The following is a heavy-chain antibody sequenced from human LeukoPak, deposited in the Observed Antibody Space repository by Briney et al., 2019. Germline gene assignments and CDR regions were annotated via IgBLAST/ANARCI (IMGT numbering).Heavy chain of an antibody. J-gene: IGHJ3*02. CDR1: GFTFSSYE. V-gene: IGHV3-21*01. CDR2: ISSSSSYI. Sequence: GGSLRLSCAASGFTFSSYEMNWVRQAPGKGLEWVSSISSSSSYIYYADSVKGRFTISRDNAKNSLYLQMNSLRAEDTAVYYCARDPGPTGYSYGPDAFDIWGQGTMVTVSS. CDR3: ARDPGPTGYSYGPDAFDI. D-gene: IGHD5-18*01.